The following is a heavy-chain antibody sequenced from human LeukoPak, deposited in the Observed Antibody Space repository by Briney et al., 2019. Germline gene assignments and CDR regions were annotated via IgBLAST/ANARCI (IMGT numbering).Heavy chain of an antibody. CDR1: GDTFSSYA. CDR3: VRLERSVAGIGNAFDI. CDR2: IIPIFGAA. V-gene: IGHV1-69*06. D-gene: IGHD6-19*01. Sequence: GASVRVSCAASGDTFSSYAISWVRHTPGQRLEWMGGIIPIFGAAHYTQKFQGRGTITADKSTSTAYMGRSALRSENTPVYFCVRLERSVAGIGNAFDIWGQGTMVTVSS. J-gene: IGHJ3*02.